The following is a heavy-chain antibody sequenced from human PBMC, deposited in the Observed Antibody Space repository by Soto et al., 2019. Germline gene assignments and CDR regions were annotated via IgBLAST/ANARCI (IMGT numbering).Heavy chain of an antibody. J-gene: IGHJ4*02. CDR1: GYIFDAYS. V-gene: IGHV3-48*01. CDR2: ISGSSTTI. D-gene: IGHD2-15*01. CDR3: ARGAIGYCSGGSCPTRYFDY. Sequence: PGGSLRLSCAASGYIFDAYSMNWVRQAPGKGLEWVSYISGSSTTIYYADSVKGRFTISRDNAKNTLYLQMNSLRAEDTAVYYCARGAIGYCSGGSCPTRYFDYWGQGTLVTVPQ.